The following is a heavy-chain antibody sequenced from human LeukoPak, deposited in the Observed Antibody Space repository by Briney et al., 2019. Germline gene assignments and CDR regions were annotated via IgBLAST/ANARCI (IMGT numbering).Heavy chain of an antibody. V-gene: IGHV3-23*01. D-gene: IGHD3-10*01. Sequence: GGSLRLSCAASGFTFSNHGMKWVRQAPGKGLEWGSGISPSCDITYYTDSVKGRFTISRDNSKNTLYLEVISLTAEDTAVYYCAKDDAWLRFGEWSQGTLVTVSS. CDR3: AKDDAWLRFGE. J-gene: IGHJ4*02. CDR2: ISPSCDIT. CDR1: GFTFSNHG.